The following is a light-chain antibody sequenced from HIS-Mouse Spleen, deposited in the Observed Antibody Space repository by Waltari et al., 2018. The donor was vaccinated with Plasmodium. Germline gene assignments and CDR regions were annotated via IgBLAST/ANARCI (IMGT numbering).Light chain of an antibody. J-gene: IGLJ3*02. CDR3: YSPADNNLV. CDR1: VLANKY. CDR2: KDS. V-gene: IGLV3-27*01. Sequence: SYELTQPSSVSVSPGQTARTTCSGDVLANKYARWFQQKPGQAPVLVIYKDSERPSGIPERFSGSSSVTTVTLTISGAQVEDEADYYCYSPADNNLVFGGGTKLTVL.